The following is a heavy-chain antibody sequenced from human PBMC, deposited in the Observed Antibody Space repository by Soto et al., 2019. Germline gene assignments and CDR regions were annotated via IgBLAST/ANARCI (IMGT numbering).Heavy chain of an antibody. D-gene: IGHD6-6*01. J-gene: IGHJ4*02. CDR2: ITGSGGST. V-gene: IGHV3-23*01. Sequence: GGSLRLSCAASGFTSGTYAMSWVRQAPGKGLEWVSGITGSGGSTDYADSVKGRFTISRDTSRNTLYLQMSRLSVDDTAIYYCAREYRTSSQFDYWGQGTLVTVSS. CDR1: GFTSGTYA. CDR3: AREYRTSSQFDY.